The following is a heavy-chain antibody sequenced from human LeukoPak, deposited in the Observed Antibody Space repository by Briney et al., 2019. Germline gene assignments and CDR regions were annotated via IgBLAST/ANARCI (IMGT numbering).Heavy chain of an antibody. D-gene: IGHD3-16*01. Sequence: ASVKVSCKASGGTFSSYDINWVRQATGQGLEWMGWMNPNSGNTGYAQKFQGRVTNTRNTSISTAYMELSSLRSEDTAVYYCARASPIDDYVWGSGEAFDIWGQGTMVTVSS. CDR2: MNPNSGNT. CDR3: ARASPIDDYVWGSGEAFDI. CDR1: GGTFSSYD. J-gene: IGHJ3*02. V-gene: IGHV1-8*03.